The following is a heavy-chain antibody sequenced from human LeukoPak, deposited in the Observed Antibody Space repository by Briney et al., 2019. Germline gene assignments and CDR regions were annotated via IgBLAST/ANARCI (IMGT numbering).Heavy chain of an antibody. CDR1: GASFSGYY. Sequence: SETLSLTCAVYGASFSGYYWSWIRQPPGKGLEWIGEINNSGSTNYNPSLKSRVTISVDTSKNQCSLKLSSVTAADTAVYYCARGRIVVVVAATPRLYGIDVWGKGTTVTVSS. V-gene: IGHV4-34*01. CDR3: ARGRIVVVVAATPRLYGIDV. CDR2: INNSGST. D-gene: IGHD2-15*01. J-gene: IGHJ6*04.